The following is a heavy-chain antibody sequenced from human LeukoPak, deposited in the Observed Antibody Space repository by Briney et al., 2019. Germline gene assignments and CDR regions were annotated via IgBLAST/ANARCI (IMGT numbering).Heavy chain of an antibody. CDR1: GGSISSSSYY. CDR3: ARHALYYDSSGELDY. CDR2: IYYSGST. D-gene: IGHD3-22*01. J-gene: IGHJ4*02. V-gene: IGHV4-39*01. Sequence: SETLSLTCTVSGGSISSSSYYWGWIRQPPGKGLEWIGSIYYSGSTYYNPSLKSRVTISVDTSKNQFSLELSSVTAADTAVYYCARHALYYDSSGELDYWGQGTLVTVSS.